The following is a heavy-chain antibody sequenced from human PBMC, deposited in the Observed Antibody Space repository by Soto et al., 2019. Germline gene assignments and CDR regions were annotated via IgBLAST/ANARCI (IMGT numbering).Heavy chain of an antibody. Sequence: SLRLSCAASGFTFSSYWMSWVRQAPGKGLEWVANIKQDGSEKYYVDSVKGRFTISRDNAKNSLYLQMNSLRAEDTAVYYCARDEFSLWGEYYYYYYDMDVWGQGTTVTVSS. V-gene: IGHV3-7*04. CDR2: IKQDGSEK. CDR3: ARDEFSLWGEYYYYYYDMDV. D-gene: IGHD3-16*01. J-gene: IGHJ6*02. CDR1: GFTFSSYW.